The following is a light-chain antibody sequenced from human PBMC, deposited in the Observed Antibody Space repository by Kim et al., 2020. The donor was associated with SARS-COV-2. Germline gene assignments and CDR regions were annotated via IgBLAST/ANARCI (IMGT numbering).Light chain of an antibody. CDR1: QSVSSSY. V-gene: IGKV3-20*01. J-gene: IGKJ4*01. CDR3: QQYGGSLT. CDR2: GAS. Sequence: SSPGERATLSCRASQSVSSSYLAWYQQKPGQAPRLLIHGASSRATGIPDRFCGSGSGTDFTLTISRLEPEDVAVYYCQQYGGSLTFGGGTKVDIK.